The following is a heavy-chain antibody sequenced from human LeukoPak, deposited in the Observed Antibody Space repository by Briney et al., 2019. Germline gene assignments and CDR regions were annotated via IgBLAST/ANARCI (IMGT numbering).Heavy chain of an antibody. V-gene: IGHV3-43D*03. J-gene: IGHJ4*02. Sequence: PGGSLRLSCAASGFTFDDYTMHWVRQAPGKGLEWVSLISWDGGSTYYADSVKGRFTISRDNSKNSLYLQMNSLRAEDTALYYCAKDVDSSGYTRFDYWGQGTLVTVSS. CDR3: AKDVDSSGYTRFDY. CDR1: GFTFDDYT. D-gene: IGHD3-22*01. CDR2: ISWDGGST.